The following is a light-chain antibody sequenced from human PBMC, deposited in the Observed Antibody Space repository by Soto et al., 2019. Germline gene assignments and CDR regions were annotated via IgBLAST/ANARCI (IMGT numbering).Light chain of an antibody. CDR3: QQGDSFAFT. CDR1: QDISSW. Sequence: DIHMTQSPSSVSASVGDSVIITCRASQDISSWVAWYQQKPGKAPKLLISAASSLESGVPRRFSGSGSGTDFTLIISSLQPEDFATYVCQQGDSFAFTFGGGTKVEIK. CDR2: AAS. J-gene: IGKJ4*01. V-gene: IGKV1-12*01.